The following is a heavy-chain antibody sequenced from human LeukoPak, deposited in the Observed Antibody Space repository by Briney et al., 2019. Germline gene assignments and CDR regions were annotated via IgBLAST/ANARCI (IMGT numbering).Heavy chain of an antibody. CDR1: AGSFSGYC. D-gene: IGHD3-9*01. Sequence: PSETLSLTCDVYAGSFSGYCWSWIRQSPGMRLEWIGEINHNGIINFNASLESRVTISVDTSKNQFSLKLSSVTAADTAVYYCARHRFFDWLSPFDYWGQGTLVTVSS. J-gene: IGHJ4*02. CDR2: INHNGII. CDR3: ARHRFFDWLSPFDY. V-gene: IGHV4-34*01.